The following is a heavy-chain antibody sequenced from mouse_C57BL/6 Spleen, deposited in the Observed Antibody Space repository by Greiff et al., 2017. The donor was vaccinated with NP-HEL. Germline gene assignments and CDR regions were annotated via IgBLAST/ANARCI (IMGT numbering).Heavy chain of an antibody. CDR2: IWRGGST. CDR1: GFSLTGYG. CDR3: AKNGEMGYFDV. D-gene: IGHD2-13*01. J-gene: IGHJ1*03. Sequence: VKLMESGPGLVQPSQSLSITCTVSGFSLTGYGVHWVRQSPGKGLEWLGVIWRGGSTDYNAAFMSRLSITKDNSKSQVFFKMNSLQADDTAIYYCAKNGEMGYFDVWGTGTTVTVSS. V-gene: IGHV2-5*01.